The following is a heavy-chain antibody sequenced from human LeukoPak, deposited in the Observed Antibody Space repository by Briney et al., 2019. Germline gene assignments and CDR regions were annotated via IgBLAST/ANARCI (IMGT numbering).Heavy chain of an antibody. CDR1: GGSISSDGYY. Sequence: SETLSLTCTVSGGSISSDGYYWSWIRQHPGKGLEWIGYINYSGSTYYNPSLKSRVIISVDTSKNQFSLKLSSVTAADTAVYYCARATESCSGGSCNSGVHYWGQGALVTVSS. CDR2: INYSGST. D-gene: IGHD2-15*01. CDR3: ARATESCSGGSCNSGVHY. V-gene: IGHV4-31*03. J-gene: IGHJ4*02.